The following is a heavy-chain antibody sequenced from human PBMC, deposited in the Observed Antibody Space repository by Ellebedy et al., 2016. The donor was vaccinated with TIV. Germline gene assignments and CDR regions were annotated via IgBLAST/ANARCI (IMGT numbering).Heavy chain of an antibody. J-gene: IGHJ6*02. CDR2: IFYSGST. D-gene: IGHD6-19*01. CDR3: ARSPSYSSGWYPDLEEYYYYGMDV. CDR1: GGSISSYY. V-gene: IGHV4-59*08. Sequence: MPSETLSLTCTVSGGSISSYYWNWIRQPPGKGLEWIAYIFYSGSTNYNHSLKSRVTISLDTSKNQFSLRLSSVTAAYTAVYYCARSPSYSSGWYPDLEEYYYYGMDVWGQGTTVTVSS.